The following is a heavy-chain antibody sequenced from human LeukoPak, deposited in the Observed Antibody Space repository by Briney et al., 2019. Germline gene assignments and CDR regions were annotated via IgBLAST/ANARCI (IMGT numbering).Heavy chain of an antibody. J-gene: IGHJ5*02. Sequence: SETLSLTCAVYGGSFSGYYWSWIRQPPGKGLEWIGEINHSGSTNYNPSLKSRVTIPVDTSKNQFSLKLSSVTAADTAVYYCARGGYYDSSGYYWRLNWFDPWGQGTLVTVSS. D-gene: IGHD3-22*01. CDR1: GGSFSGYY. V-gene: IGHV4-34*01. CDR3: ARGGYYDSSGYYWRLNWFDP. CDR2: INHSGST.